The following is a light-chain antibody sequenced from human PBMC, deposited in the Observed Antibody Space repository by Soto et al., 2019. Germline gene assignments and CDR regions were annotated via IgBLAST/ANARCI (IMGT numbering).Light chain of an antibody. J-gene: IGKJ1*01. Sequence: DIVMTQSPDSLAVSLGERATINCKSSQSVLYNSNNKNYLAWFQQKPGQPPKLLIHWASTRESAVPDRFSGSGSGTDFTLTISSLQAEDVAVYYCQQYYSTSLWTFGQGTKVDIK. CDR1: QSVLYNSNNKNY. CDR3: QQYYSTSLWT. V-gene: IGKV4-1*01. CDR2: WAS.